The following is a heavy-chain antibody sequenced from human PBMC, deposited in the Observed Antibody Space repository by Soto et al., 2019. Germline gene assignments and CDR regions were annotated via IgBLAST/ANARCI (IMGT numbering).Heavy chain of an antibody. D-gene: IGHD3-10*01. CDR2: ISAYNGNT. V-gene: IGHV1-18*01. CDR3: AGGPELLWFGELFPGWFDP. J-gene: IGHJ5*02. CDR1: GYTFTSYG. Sequence: QVQLVQSGAEVKKPGASVKVSCKASGYTFTSYGISWVRQAPGQGLEWMGWISAYNGNTNYAQKLQGRVTMTTDTATSTAYMELRSLRSEDTAVYYCAGGPELLWFGELFPGWFDPWGQGTLVTVSS.